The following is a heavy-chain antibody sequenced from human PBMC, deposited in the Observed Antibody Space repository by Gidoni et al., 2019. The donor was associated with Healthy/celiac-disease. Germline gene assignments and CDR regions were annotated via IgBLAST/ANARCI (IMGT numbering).Heavy chain of an antibody. J-gene: IGHJ6*02. Sequence: QVQLVQSGAAVKKPGASVKVSCKASGYTFTGYYLHWVRQAPGQGLEWMGRIKPNSGGTNYAQKFQSRVTMTRDTSISTAYMELSRLRSDDTAVYYCARDRGYCSSTSCSNAEPYYYYGMDVWGQGTTVTVSS. V-gene: IGHV1-2*06. CDR3: ARDRGYCSSTSCSNAEPYYYYGMDV. CDR1: GYTFTGYY. CDR2: IKPNSGGT. D-gene: IGHD2-2*01.